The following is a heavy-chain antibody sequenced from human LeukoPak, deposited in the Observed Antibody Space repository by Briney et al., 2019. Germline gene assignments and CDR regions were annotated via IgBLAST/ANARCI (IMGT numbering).Heavy chain of an antibody. CDR1: GFTFSSCG. V-gene: IGHV3-33*01. D-gene: IGHD4-11*01. J-gene: IGHJ5*02. Sequence: GGSLRLSCAASGFTFSSCGMHWVRQAPGKGLEWVAVIWYDGSNKYYADSVKGRFTISRDNSKNTLYLQMNSLRAEDTAVYYCARGRDYGNSNWFDPWGQGTLVTVSS. CDR2: IWYDGSNK. CDR3: ARGRDYGNSNWFDP.